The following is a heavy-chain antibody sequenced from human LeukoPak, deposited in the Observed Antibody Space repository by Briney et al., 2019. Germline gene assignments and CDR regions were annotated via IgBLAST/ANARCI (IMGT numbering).Heavy chain of an antibody. V-gene: IGHV4-34*01. CDR1: GGSFSGYY. CDR2: INHSGST. Sequence: SETLSLTCAVYGGSFSGYYWSWIRQPPGKGLEWIGEINHSGSTNYNPSLKSRVTISVDTSKNQFSLKLSSVTAVDTAVYYCARRHYYGSGSYFYYYYYMDVWGKGTTVTISS. J-gene: IGHJ6*03. D-gene: IGHD3-10*01. CDR3: ARRHYYGSGSYFYYYYYMDV.